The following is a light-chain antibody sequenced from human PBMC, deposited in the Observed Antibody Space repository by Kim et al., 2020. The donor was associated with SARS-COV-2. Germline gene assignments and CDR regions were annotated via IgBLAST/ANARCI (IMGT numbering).Light chain of an antibody. CDR3: NSRDSSGNHLNWV. CDR1: SLRSYY. J-gene: IGLJ3*02. V-gene: IGLV3-19*01. CDR2: GKN. Sequence: SSELTQDPAVSVALGQTVRITCQGDSLRSYYASWYQQKPGQAPVLVIYGKNKRPSGIPDRFSGSSSGNTASLTITGAQAEDEADYYCNSRDSSGNHLNWVFGGGTQLTVL.